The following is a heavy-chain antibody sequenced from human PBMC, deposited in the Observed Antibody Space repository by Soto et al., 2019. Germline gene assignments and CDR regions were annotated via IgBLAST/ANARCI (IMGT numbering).Heavy chain of an antibody. CDR1: GDSVSSPYY. V-gene: IGHV4-4*02. D-gene: IGHD6-19*01. CDR2: VFHTGTT. CDR3: ARSAGWYAVHS. Sequence: QVQLQESGPGLVKPSGNLSLTCAVSGDSVSSPYYWCWVRQPPGKGLEWIGEVFHTGTTSYNPSLRSRVTISMDKSINQFSLDLSSVTAADTAVYYCARSAGWYAVHSWGPGILVIVSS. J-gene: IGHJ4*02.